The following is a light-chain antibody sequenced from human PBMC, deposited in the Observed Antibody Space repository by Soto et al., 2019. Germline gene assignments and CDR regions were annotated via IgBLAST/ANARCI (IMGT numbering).Light chain of an antibody. CDR2: DAS. J-gene: IGKJ3*01. CDR1: QSISSG. Sequence: DIQMTQSPSTLSASVGDRVTITCRASQSISSGLAWYQQKPGKAPKLLIYDASSLESGVPSRFSGSGSGTEFTLTISSLQPDDFATYYCQQYNSYSLFGPRTKVDIK. CDR3: QQYNSYSL. V-gene: IGKV1-5*01.